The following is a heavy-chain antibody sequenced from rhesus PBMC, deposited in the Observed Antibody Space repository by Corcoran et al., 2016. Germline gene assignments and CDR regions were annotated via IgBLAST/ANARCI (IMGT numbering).Heavy chain of an antibody. CDR1: GYSLCSAPG. V-gene: IGHV4-127*01. CDR3: ASFTATFYFDS. J-gene: IGHJ4*01. Sequence: QVQLQESGPGLVKPSEPLSLTCAVSGYSLCSAPGCSWIRPPPGKGLEWVGFIGGTRDTTNYNPSLKSRVTVSKDTSKNQFSLKLSSVSAADTAVYYCASFTATFYFDSWGQGVLVTVSS. CDR2: IGGTRDTT. D-gene: IGHD5-12*01.